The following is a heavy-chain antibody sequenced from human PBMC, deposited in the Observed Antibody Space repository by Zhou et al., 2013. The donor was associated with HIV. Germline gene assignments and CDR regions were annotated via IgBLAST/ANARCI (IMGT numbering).Heavy chain of an antibody. J-gene: IGHJ3*02. CDR2: IIAVFGTT. CDR1: GAPFSSFA. CDR3: ARHRRYGGNSYSFDI. Sequence: QVQLVQSGAEVKKPGSSVKISCTTSGAPFSSFAFNWMRQAPGQGLEWMGGIIAVFGTTTYAQRFQGRVTITTDESRTTAYMELRSLRLEDTAVYYCARHRRYGGNSYSFDIWGQGTMVTVSS. V-gene: IGHV1-69*01. D-gene: IGHD2-21*02.